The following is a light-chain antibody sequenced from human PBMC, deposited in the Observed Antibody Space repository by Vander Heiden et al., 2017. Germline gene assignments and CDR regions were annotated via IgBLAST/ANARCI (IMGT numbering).Light chain of an antibody. V-gene: IGLV3-1*01. CDR1: KLGDKY. Sequence: SYELTQPPSVSVSPGQTASITCSGDKLGDKYACWYQQKPGQSPGLVIYQDSKRPSGIPERVSGSNSGNKATPNISGTQAMDDADDYCQEWDSSTAEVFGTGTKVTVL. CDR3: QEWDSSTAEV. CDR2: QDS. J-gene: IGLJ1*01.